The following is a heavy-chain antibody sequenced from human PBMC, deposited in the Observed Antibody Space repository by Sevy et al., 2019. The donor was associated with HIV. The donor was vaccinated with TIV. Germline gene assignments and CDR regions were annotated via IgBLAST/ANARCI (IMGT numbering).Heavy chain of an antibody. Sequence: ASVKVSCKASGHTFSDYYIQWVRQAPGQGLGWRGWINSNSVAISYAQKFRDRVTMTSDRSISTAYMELSRLRSEDTAVYYCATQYSYDYWGQGTLVTVSS. CDR1: GHTFSDYY. J-gene: IGHJ4*02. CDR3: ATQYSYDY. D-gene: IGHD4-4*01. CDR2: INSNSVAI. V-gene: IGHV1-2*02.